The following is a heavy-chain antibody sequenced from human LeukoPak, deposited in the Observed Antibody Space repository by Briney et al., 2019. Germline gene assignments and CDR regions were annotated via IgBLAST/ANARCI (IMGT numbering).Heavy chain of an antibody. CDR2: IYYSGST. CDR1: GGSISSSSYY. V-gene: IGHV4-39*01. D-gene: IGHD1-26*01. CDR3: ARHIVGATTVVWFDP. J-gene: IGHJ5*02. Sequence: SETLSLTCTVSGGSISSSSYYWGWIRQPPGKGLEWIGSIYYSGSTYYNPSLKSRVTISVDTSKNQFSLKLSSVTAADTAVYYCARHIVGATTVVWFDPWGQGTLVTVSS.